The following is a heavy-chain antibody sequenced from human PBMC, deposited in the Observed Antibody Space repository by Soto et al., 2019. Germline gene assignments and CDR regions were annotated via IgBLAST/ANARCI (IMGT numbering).Heavy chain of an antibody. D-gene: IGHD1-26*01. V-gene: IGHV1-18*01. CDR2: ISAYNGNT. CDR1: GGTFSSYA. J-gene: IGHJ5*02. CDR3: ARDAWARFDP. Sequence: ASVKVSCKASGGTFSSYAISWVRQAPGQGLEWMGWISAYNGNTNYAQKLQGRVTMTTDTSTSTAYMELRSLRSDDTAVYYCARDAWARFDPWGQGTLVTVSS.